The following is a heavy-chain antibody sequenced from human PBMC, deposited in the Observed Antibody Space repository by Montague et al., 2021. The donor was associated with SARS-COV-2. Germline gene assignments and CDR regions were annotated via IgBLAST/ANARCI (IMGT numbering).Heavy chain of an antibody. CDR1: GGIISTENLYWY. V-gene: IGHV4-39*01. D-gene: IGHD5/OR15-5a*01. Sequence: SETLSLTCLVSGGIISTENLYWYWAWIRQPPGKGLEWIGSIFHNGDSXXXPALNTRVTISIDTSRNHFSLSLTSVTAPDTAAYYCARHVSNLRAAVDYFDYWGQGTPITISS. CDR2: IFHNGDS. J-gene: IGHJ4*02. CDR3: ARHVSNLRAAVDYFDY.